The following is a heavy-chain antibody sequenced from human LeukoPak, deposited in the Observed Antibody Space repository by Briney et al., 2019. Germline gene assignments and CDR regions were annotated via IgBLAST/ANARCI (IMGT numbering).Heavy chain of an antibody. Sequence: SETLSLTCTLSGGSVTTSSFYWAWIRQPPGKGLECIGTIYYSGITYYHSSLKSRVTISVDTSKNQFSLRLNSVTAADTAVYFCAKSGPAAGRPDAFDIWGQGTMVTVSS. V-gene: IGHV4-39*07. CDR2: IYYSGIT. CDR3: AKSGPAAGRPDAFDI. D-gene: IGHD2-2*01. CDR1: GGSVTTSSFY. J-gene: IGHJ3*02.